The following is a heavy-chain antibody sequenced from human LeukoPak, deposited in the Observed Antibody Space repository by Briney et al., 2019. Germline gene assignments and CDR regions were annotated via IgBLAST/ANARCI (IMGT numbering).Heavy chain of an antibody. V-gene: IGHV1-2*02. J-gene: IGHJ5*02. D-gene: IGHD2-15*01. Sequence: ASVKVSCKASGYTFTGYYMHWVRQAPGQGLEWMGWINPNSGGTNYAQKFQGRVTMTRDTSISTAYMELSWLRSDDTAVYYCARGTMDIVVVVAARWFDPWGQGTLVTVSS. CDR2: INPNSGGT. CDR1: GYTFTGYY. CDR3: ARGTMDIVVVVAARWFDP.